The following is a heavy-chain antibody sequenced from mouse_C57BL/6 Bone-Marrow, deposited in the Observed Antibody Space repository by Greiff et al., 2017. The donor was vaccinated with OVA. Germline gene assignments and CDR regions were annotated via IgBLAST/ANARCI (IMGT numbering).Heavy chain of an antibody. CDR2: IYPRSGNT. CDR3: ARGEDSSGYLPWFAY. D-gene: IGHD3-2*02. CDR1: GYTFTSYG. V-gene: IGHV1-81*01. Sequence: QVQLQQSGAELARPGASVKLSCKASGYTFTSYGISWVKQRPGQGLEWIGEIYPRSGNTYYNEKFKGKATLTADKSSSTAYMELRSLTSGDSAVYVCARGEDSSGYLPWFAYWGQGTLFTVSA. J-gene: IGHJ3*01.